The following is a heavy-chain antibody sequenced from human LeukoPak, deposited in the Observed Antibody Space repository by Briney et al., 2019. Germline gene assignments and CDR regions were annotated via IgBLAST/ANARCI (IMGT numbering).Heavy chain of an antibody. J-gene: IGHJ6*03. V-gene: IGHV1-69*04. D-gene: IGHD1-14*01. CDR2: IIPLLGMA. CDR1: GCTFSSYA. CDR3: ARDSDPPGSPRGTYYYYYTMDV. Sequence: VTVSCKASGCTFSSYAVSWVREAPGQGLEWMGRIIPLLGMAYYAQKFQGRVTITADNSTSAAYMELSSLRSEDTAVYYCARDSDPPGSPRGTYYYYYTMDVWGKGTTVT.